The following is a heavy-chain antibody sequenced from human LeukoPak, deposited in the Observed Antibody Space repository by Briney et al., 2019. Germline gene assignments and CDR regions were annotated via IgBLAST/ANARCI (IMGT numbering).Heavy chain of an antibody. J-gene: IGHJ6*03. Sequence: GGSLRLSCAASGFTFSSFAMSWLRQAPGKGLEWVSAISGSGGSTYYADSVKGRFTISRDNSKNTLDLQRNSLGAEDTAVYYCARGVLRFLEWLDYYYYMDVWGKGTTVTVSS. CDR1: GFTFSSFA. CDR2: ISGSGGST. V-gene: IGHV3-23*01. CDR3: ARGVLRFLEWLDYYYYMDV. D-gene: IGHD3-3*01.